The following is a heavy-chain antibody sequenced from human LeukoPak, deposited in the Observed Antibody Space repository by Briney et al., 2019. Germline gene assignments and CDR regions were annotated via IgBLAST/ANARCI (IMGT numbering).Heavy chain of an antibody. CDR3: ASGIAARLFDY. CDR2: INHSGST. CDR1: GGSFSGYY. V-gene: IGHV4-34*01. D-gene: IGHD6-6*01. Sequence: SETLSLTCAVYGGSFSGYYWSWIRQPPGKGLEWIGEINHSGSTNYNPSLKSRVTISVDTSKNQFSLKLSSVTAADTAVYFCASGIAARLFDYWGQGTLATVSS. J-gene: IGHJ4*02.